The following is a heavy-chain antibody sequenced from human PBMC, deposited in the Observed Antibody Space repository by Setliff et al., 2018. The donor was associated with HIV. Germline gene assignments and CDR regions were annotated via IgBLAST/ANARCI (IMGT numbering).Heavy chain of an antibody. Sequence: SETLSLTCTISGGSFSSYYWSWIRQPAGRGLEWIGRIYSSGTTNYNPSLKSRVTMSVDTSKNQFSLKLTSVTAADTAVYFCARLRITMIMMLNYFDYWGQGTLVTVSS. V-gene: IGHV4-4*07. CDR2: IYSSGTT. D-gene: IGHD3-22*01. J-gene: IGHJ4*02. CDR1: GGSFSSYY. CDR3: ARLRITMIMMLNYFDY.